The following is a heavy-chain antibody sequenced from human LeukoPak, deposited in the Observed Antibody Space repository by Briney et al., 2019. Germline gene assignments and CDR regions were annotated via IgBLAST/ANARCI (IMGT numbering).Heavy chain of an antibody. V-gene: IGHV1-69*13. D-gene: IGHD2-2*01. J-gene: IGHJ6*03. CDR1: GDTFSSYA. CDR3: ARAGARYCSSTSCYRYYYYYMDV. CDR2: IIPIFGTA. Sequence: SVKVSCKASGDTFSSYAISWVRQAPGQGLEWMGGIIPIFGTANYAQKFQGRVTITADESTSTAYMELSSLRSEDTAVYYCARAGARYCSSTSCYRYYYYYMDVWGKGTTVTVSS.